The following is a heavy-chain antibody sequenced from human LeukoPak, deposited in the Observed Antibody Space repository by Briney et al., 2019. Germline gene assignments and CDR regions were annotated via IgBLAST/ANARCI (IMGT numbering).Heavy chain of an antibody. D-gene: IGHD4-17*01. J-gene: IGHJ4*02. V-gene: IGHV3-21*01. CDR1: GFTFSSYS. CDR3: ARNYGDYVPFDY. Sequence: GGSLRLFCAASGFTFSSYSMNGVPQARARGLEGVSSISSSSYIYYADSVKGRFTISRDNAKNSLYLQMNSLSAEDTAVYYCARNYGDYVPFDYWGQGTLVTVSS. CDR2: ISSSSYI.